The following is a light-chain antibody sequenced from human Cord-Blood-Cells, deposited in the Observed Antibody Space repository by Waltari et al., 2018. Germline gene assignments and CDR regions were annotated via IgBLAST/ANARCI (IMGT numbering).Light chain of an antibody. Sequence: QSALTQPAYVSGSPGQSITISCTGTRSDTASYNLVSWYQHHPGQAPKLMIYEGSKRPSGVSNRFSGSKSGNTAFLTISGLQAEDEADYYFCSYAGSSTYVCGTGTKVTVL. CDR2: EGS. J-gene: IGLJ1*01. V-gene: IGLV2-23*01. CDR1: RSDTASYNL. CDR3: CSYAGSSTYV.